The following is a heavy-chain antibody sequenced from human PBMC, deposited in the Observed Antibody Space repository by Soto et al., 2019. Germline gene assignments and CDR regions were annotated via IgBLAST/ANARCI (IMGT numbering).Heavy chain of an antibody. Sequence: QVQLQESGPGLVKPSQTLSLTCTVSGGSISRGGYSWGWIRQHPGKGLEWIGYSYSSGSSYNNPSLKSRVTISVDTSKNQFSLKLSSVTAADTAVYYRARQGTTSSVGFDPWGQGTLVTVSS. CDR1: GGSISRGGYS. J-gene: IGHJ5*02. D-gene: IGHD2-2*01. CDR2: SYSSGSS. V-gene: IGHV4-31*03. CDR3: ARQGTTSSVGFDP.